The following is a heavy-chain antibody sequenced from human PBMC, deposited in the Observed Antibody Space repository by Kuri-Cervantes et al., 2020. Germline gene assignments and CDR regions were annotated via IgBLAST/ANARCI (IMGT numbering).Heavy chain of an antibody. CDR3: ARDQRYGEQYYYYYYGMDV. CDR2: ITGDGSGT. Sequence: GESLKISCAASGFTFSSYWMHWVRQAPGKGLVWVSRITGDGSGTTYADSVKGRFTISRDNAKNTLYLEMNSLRVEDTAVYYCARDQRYGEQYYYYYYGMDVWGQGTTVTVSS. V-gene: IGHV3-74*01. CDR1: GFTFSSYW. D-gene: IGHD4-17*01. J-gene: IGHJ6*02.